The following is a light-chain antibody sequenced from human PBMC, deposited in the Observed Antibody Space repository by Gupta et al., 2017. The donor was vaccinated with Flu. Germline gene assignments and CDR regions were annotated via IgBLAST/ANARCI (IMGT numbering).Light chain of an antibody. J-gene: IGKJ3*01. CDR3: QQYGSSPQGFT. V-gene: IGKV3-20*01. Sequence: ATLSCRASQSVSSSYLAWYQQKPGQAPRLLIYGASSRATGIPDRFSGSGSGTDFTLTISRLEPEDFAVYYCQQYGSSPQGFTFGPGTKVDIK. CDR1: QSVSSSY. CDR2: GAS.